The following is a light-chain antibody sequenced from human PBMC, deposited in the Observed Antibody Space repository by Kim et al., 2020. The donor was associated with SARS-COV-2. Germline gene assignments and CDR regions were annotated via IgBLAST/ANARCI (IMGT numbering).Light chain of an antibody. CDR2: NTN. CDR3: AAWDDSLSGPV. V-gene: IGLV1-44*01. Sequence: ELTQPPSASGTPGQRVTIFCSGSYSNIGTNTVDWYQQFPGTAPKLLIYNTNQRPSGVPDRFSASKSGPSASLAISGLQSEDEADYYCAAWDDSLSGPVFGGGTQLTVL. CDR1: YSNIGTNT. J-gene: IGLJ2*01.